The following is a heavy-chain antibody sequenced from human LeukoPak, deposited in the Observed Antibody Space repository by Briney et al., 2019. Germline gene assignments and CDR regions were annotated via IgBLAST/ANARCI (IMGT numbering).Heavy chain of an antibody. Sequence: GGSLRLSCAASGFTFGNSWVHWVRQAPGKGLVWVSLINADGTTTTYAASVKGRFTISRDNARNTVSLQMNSLTIGDTAVYYCVVVVEPPGSDSFDVWGQGTMIAVSS. CDR2: INADGTTT. CDR1: GFTFGNSW. J-gene: IGHJ3*01. V-gene: IGHV3-74*01. CDR3: VVVVEPPGSDSFDV. D-gene: IGHD1-14*01.